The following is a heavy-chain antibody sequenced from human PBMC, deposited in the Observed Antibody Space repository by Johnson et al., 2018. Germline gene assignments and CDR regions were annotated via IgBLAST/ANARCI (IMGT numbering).Heavy chain of an antibody. V-gene: IGHV5-51*01. Sequence: VQLVESGAEVKKXGESLKISCKGSGYSFTSYWIGWVRQMPGKGLEWMGIIYPGDSDTRYSPSFQGQVPISADKSSSTAYLQWRSLKASDTAMYYCARHSTYYYASRGYDAEYFQHWGQGTLVTVSS. CDR2: IYPGDSDT. CDR1: GYSFTSYW. CDR3: ARHSTYYYASRGYDAEYFQH. D-gene: IGHD3-22*01. J-gene: IGHJ1*01.